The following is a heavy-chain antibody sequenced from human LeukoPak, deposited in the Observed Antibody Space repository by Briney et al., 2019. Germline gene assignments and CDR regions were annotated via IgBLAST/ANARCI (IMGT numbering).Heavy chain of an antibody. Sequence: ASVKVSCKASGYTFTNYDINWLRQATGQGLEWMAWMTPNSGNTGHEQKFQGRVTMTRDIFISTAYMELSSLRSEDTAVYYCAFCGGDCGGAFDVWGQGTMVTVSS. CDR2: MTPNSGNT. CDR3: AFCGGDCGGAFDV. D-gene: IGHD2-21*02. CDR1: GYTFTNYD. V-gene: IGHV1-8*01. J-gene: IGHJ3*01.